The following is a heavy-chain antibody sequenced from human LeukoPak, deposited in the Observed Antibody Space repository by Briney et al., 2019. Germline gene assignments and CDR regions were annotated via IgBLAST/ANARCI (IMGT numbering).Heavy chain of an antibody. J-gene: IGHJ5*02. D-gene: IGHD2-2*03. CDR2: ISAYNGNT. CDR1: GYTFTSYG. Sequence: ASVKVSCKASGYTFTSYGISWVRQAPGQGLEWMGWISAYNGNTNYAQKLQGRVTMTTDTSTSTAYMELRSLRSDDTAVYYCARDWVLSLDIVVVPAAMDNWFDPWGQGTLVTVSS. V-gene: IGHV1-18*01. CDR3: ARDWVLSLDIVVVPAAMDNWFDP.